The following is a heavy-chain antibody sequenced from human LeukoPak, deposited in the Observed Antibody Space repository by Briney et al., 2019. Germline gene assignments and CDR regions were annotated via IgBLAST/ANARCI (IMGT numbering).Heavy chain of an antibody. Sequence: QPGRSLRLSCAASGFTFSRYWMSWVRQAPGKGLEWVANIKPDGSGKYYLDSVKGRFTVSRDNAKNSQFLQMNSLRAEDTAVYYCARDRGDGSSSWDYWGQGTLVTVSS. CDR3: ARDRGDGSSSWDY. J-gene: IGHJ4*02. CDR1: GFTFSRYW. V-gene: IGHV3-7*05. D-gene: IGHD6-6*01. CDR2: IKPDGSGK.